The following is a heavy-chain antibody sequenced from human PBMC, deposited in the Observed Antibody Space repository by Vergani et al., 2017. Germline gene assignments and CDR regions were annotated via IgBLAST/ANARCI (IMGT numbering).Heavy chain of an antibody. V-gene: IGHV3-23*01. CDR1: GFSFPGYA. CDR2: VSGSSATP. Sequence: EVQLLESGGGLVQPGGSLRLSCEASGFSFPGYAMSWVRQAPGKGLEWVSSVSGSSATPYYADSVKGRFIISRDNSKNTLHLQMNSLRADDTAVYYCTKGSRGYTGYFFDYWGPGTQVTVSS. J-gene: IGHJ4*02. D-gene: IGHD5-12*01. CDR3: TKGSRGYTGYFFDY.